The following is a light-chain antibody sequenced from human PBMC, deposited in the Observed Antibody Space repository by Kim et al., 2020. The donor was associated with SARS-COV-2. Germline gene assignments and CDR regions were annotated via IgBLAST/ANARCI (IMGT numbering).Light chain of an antibody. CDR1: SPRTQS. CDR3: NSRDSSGNHVV. CDR2: GKN. J-gene: IGLJ2*01. V-gene: IGLV3-19*01. Sequence: ALRQTVGITCQGASPRTQSASWYQQKPGQAPVLVIYGKNNRPSGIPDRFSGSSSGNTASLTITGAQAEDEADYYCNSRDSSGNHVVFGGGTQLTVL.